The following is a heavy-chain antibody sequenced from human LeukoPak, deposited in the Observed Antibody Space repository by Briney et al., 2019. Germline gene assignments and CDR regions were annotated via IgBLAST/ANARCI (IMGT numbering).Heavy chain of an antibody. CDR3: ARDYQRQLYLYYFDY. V-gene: IGHV1-18*01. J-gene: IGHJ4*02. D-gene: IGHD6-13*01. CDR2: ISAYNGNT. Sequence: GASVKVSCKASGGTFSSYAISWVRQAPGQGLEWIGWISAYNGNTNYAQKLQGRVTLTTDTSTSTAYMELRSLRSDDTAVYYCARDYQRQLYLYYFDYWGQGTLVTVSS. CDR1: GGTFSSYA.